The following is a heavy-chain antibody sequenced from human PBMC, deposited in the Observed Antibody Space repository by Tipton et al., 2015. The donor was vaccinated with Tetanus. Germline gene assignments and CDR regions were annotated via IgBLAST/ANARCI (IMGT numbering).Heavy chain of an antibody. V-gene: IGHV3-48*02. CDR3: ARDFNPHSPPRFDT. J-gene: IGHJ5*02. CDR1: GFSLSSYW. Sequence: SLRLSCAASGFSLSSYWMSWVRQAPGKGLEWVSYITSSSGTIYYADSVKGRFTISRDNAKNSAYLQMSSLRDEDTAVYYCARDFNPHSPPRFDTWGQGTLVTVSS. D-gene: IGHD2-21*01. CDR2: ITSSSGTI.